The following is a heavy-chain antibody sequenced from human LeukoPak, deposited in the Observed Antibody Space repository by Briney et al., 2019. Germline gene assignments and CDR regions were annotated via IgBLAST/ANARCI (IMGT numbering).Heavy chain of an antibody. D-gene: IGHD2-2*01. CDR2: IIPIFGTA. CDR3: ARDPAGLRD. J-gene: IGHJ4*02. V-gene: IGHV1-69*13. CDR1: GGTFSSYA. Sequence: ASAKVSCNASGGTFSSYAISWVREAPGQGLEWMGGIIPIFGTANYAQKFQGRVTITADESTSTAYMELSSLRSEDTAVYYWARDPAGLRDWGQGTLVTVSS.